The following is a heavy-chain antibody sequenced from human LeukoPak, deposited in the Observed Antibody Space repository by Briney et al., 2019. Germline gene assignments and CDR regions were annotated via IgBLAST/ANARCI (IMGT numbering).Heavy chain of an antibody. CDR1: GFTFSSHG. J-gene: IGHJ3*02. CDR3: AMIDVPGGSYYGAFDI. Sequence: PGGSLRLSCAASGFTFSSHGMHWVRQAPGKGLEWVAFIRYDGSNKYYADSVKGRFTISRDNSKNTLYLQMNSLRAEDTAVYYCAMIDVPGGSYYGAFDIWGQGTMVTVSS. CDR2: IRYDGSNK. D-gene: IGHD1-26*01. V-gene: IGHV3-30*02.